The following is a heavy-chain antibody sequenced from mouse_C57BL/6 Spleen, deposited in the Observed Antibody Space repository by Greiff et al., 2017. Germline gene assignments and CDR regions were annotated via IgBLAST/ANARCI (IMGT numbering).Heavy chain of an antibody. J-gene: IGHJ3*01. CDR1: GFTFSDYY. V-gene: IGHV5-16*01. Sequence: EVQRVESEGGLVQPGSSMKLSCTASGFTFSDYYMAWVRQVPEKGLEWVANINYDGSSTYYLDSLKSRFIISRDNAKNILYLQMSSLKSEDTATYYCAREDYDAWFAYWGQGTLVTVSA. CDR3: AREDYDAWFAY. D-gene: IGHD2-4*01. CDR2: INYDGSST.